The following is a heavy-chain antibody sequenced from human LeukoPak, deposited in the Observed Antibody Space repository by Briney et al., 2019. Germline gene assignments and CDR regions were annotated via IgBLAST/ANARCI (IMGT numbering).Heavy chain of an antibody. D-gene: IGHD5-12*01. V-gene: IGHV4-59*08. Sequence: SETLSLTCTVSGGSISSYYWSWIRQPPGKELEWIGYIYYSGRTNYNPSLKSRVTISVDTSKNQFSLKLSSVTAADTAVYYCARGPGYSGYDYGDYWGQGTLVTVSS. CDR2: IYYSGRT. CDR1: GGSISSYY. CDR3: ARGPGYSGYDYGDY. J-gene: IGHJ4*02.